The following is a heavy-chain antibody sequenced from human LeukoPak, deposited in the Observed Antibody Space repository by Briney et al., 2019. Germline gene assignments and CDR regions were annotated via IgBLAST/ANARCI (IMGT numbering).Heavy chain of an antibody. J-gene: IGHJ3*02. CDR3: ARDHLRVGATGASDT. Sequence: PAGSLTLSRAASRFAFSNYWMSWVRQAPGKGLEWVANIKQDGGEKYYVDSVKGRFTISRDNAKNSLYLQMNSLRAEDTAVYYCARDHLRVGATGASDTWGQGTIDSVSS. CDR2: IKQDGGEK. CDR1: RFAFSNYW. D-gene: IGHD1-26*01. V-gene: IGHV3-7*04.